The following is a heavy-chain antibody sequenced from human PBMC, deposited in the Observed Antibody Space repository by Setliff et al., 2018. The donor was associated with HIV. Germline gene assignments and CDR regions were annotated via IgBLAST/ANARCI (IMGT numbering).Heavy chain of an antibody. CDR1: GFTFSTYS. CDR3: ARGFCSGGSCYYFPPLDC. D-gene: IGHD2-15*01. J-gene: IGHJ4*02. Sequence: PGGSLRLSCAASGFTFSTYSMNWVRLAPGRGLEWISSISVSGFNIYYADSVKGRFFVSRDDAKNSLFLQMNSLRTEDTAVYFCARGFCSGGSCYYFPPLDCWGQGTLVTVSS. V-gene: IGHV3-21*01. CDR2: ISVSGFNI.